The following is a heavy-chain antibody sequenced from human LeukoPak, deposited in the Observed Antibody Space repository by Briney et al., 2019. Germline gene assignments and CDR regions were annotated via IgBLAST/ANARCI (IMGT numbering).Heavy chain of an antibody. V-gene: IGHV3-74*01. Sequence: GGSLRLSCAASEFSFSTYWMHWVRQAPGKGLVWLSRINTDGSGTNYADSVKGRFTVSRDNAKNTLYLQMNSLRAEDTAVYFCAGYYYDSRGYFAHDYWGQGTLVIVSS. J-gene: IGHJ4*02. CDR1: EFSFSTYW. CDR2: INTDGSGT. CDR3: AGYYYDSRGYFAHDY. D-gene: IGHD3-22*01.